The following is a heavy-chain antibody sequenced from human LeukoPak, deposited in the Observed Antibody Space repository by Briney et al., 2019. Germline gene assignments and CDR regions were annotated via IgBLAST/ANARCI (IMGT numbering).Heavy chain of an antibody. CDR1: GFTFSSYA. CDR3: TNYYDSSGLPRFNFQH. V-gene: IGHV3-23*01. Sequence: GGSLRLSCAASGFTFSSYAMGWVRQAPGKGLEWVSAISGSGGSTYYADSVKGRFTISRDNSKNTLYLQMNSLRAEDTAVYYCTNYYDSSGLPRFNFQHWGQGTLVTVSS. J-gene: IGHJ1*01. D-gene: IGHD3-22*01. CDR2: ISGSGGST.